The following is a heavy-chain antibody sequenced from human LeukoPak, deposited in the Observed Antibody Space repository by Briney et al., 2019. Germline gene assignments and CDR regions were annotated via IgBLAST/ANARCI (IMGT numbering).Heavy chain of an antibody. V-gene: IGHV3-21*01. Sequence: GGSLRLSCAASGFTFSTYNMNWVRQAPGKGLEWVSSISSSSTYIYYADSVKGRFTISRDNARNSLYLQMNSLRDEDTAVYYCARGGTGTSNWFDPWGQGTLVTVS. CDR2: ISSSSTYI. CDR3: ARGGTGTSNWFDP. D-gene: IGHD1-7*01. CDR1: GFTFSTYN. J-gene: IGHJ5*02.